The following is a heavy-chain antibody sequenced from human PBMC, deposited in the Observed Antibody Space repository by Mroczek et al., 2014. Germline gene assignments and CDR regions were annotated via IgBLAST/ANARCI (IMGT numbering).Heavy chain of an antibody. Sequence: QVQLQQWGPGLVKPSETLSLTCTVSGGSISSSSYYWGWIRQPPGKGLEWIGSIYYSGSTYYNPSLKSRVTISVDTSKNQFSLKLSSVTAADTAVYYCARHPGYAHFDYWGQGTLVTVSS. CDR2: IYYSGST. D-gene: IGHD5-18*01. CDR1: GGSISSSSYY. V-gene: IGHV4-39*01. J-gene: IGHJ4*02. CDR3: ARHPGYAHFDY.